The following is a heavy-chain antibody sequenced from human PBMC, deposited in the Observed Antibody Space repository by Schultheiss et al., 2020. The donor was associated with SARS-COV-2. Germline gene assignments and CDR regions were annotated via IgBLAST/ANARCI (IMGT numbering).Heavy chain of an antibody. CDR1: GFTFSSYA. J-gene: IGHJ6*02. CDR3: ARADYYGDLTRTPVGATKEYYYYGMDV. Sequence: GGSLRLSCAASGFTFSSYAMHWVRQAPGKGLEWVSSISSSSDYIYYADSVKGRFTISRDNAKNSLYLLMNSLGAEDTAVYYCARADYYGDLTRTPVGATKEYYYYGMDVWGQGTTVTVSS. D-gene: IGHD1-26*01. V-gene: IGHV3-21*01. CDR2: ISSSSDYI.